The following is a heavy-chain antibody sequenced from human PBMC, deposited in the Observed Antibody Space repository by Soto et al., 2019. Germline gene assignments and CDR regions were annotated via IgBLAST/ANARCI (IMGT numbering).Heavy chain of an antibody. D-gene: IGHD3-3*01. J-gene: IGHJ5*02. CDR2: IYSSGST. CDR3: ARGQRFSDWFDP. CDR1: GGAISTYY. V-gene: IGHV4-4*07. Sequence: SETLSLTCTVSGGAISTYYWTWIRQPAGKGLEWIGRIYSSGSTKYNPSLQSRVTMSLDTSNNQFSLRLTPVTAADTAIYYCARGQRFSDWFDPWGQGTLVTVSS.